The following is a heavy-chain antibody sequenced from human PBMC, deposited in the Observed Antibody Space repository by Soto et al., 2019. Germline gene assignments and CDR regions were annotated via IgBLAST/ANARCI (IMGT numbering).Heavy chain of an antibody. V-gene: IGHV1-69*10. CDR1: GGFNNYA. Sequence: GASVKVSCKASGGFNNYAVSWVRQAPGQGLEWMGVTIPELGTSNYAQRLQGRVTITVDKATNTAYLNLTTLTSEDTAIYYCARSSMKKIDYWGQGTLVTVSS. D-gene: IGHD6-6*01. CDR2: TIPELGTS. J-gene: IGHJ4*02. CDR3: ARSSMKKIDY.